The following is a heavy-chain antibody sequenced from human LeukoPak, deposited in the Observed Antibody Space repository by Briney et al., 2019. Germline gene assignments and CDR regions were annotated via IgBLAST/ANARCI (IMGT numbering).Heavy chain of an antibody. V-gene: IGHV1-2*02. D-gene: IGHD6-13*01. CDR3: ARVTWFIAAAGTNWFDP. Sequence: ASVKLSCKASGYTFTVYYMHWVRHAPGQGLEWRGWINPNSGGTNYAQKFQGRVTMTTDTSITTAYLEPRRLRSDATAVYYCARVTWFIAAAGTNWFDPWGQGTLVTVSS. CDR1: GYTFTVYY. J-gene: IGHJ5*02. CDR2: INPNSGGT.